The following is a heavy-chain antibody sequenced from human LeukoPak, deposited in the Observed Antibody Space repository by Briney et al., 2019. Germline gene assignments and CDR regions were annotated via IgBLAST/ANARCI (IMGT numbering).Heavy chain of an antibody. D-gene: IGHD3-16*01. Sequence: GGSLRLSCAASGFTFSSYAMHWVRQAPGKGLEWVAVISNDGSNKYYADSVKGRFTISRDNSKNTLYLQMNSLRAEDTAVYYCARDYDYYYYGMDVWGQGTTVTVSS. CDR3: ARDYDYYYYGMDV. CDR2: ISNDGSNK. V-gene: IGHV3-30*04. CDR1: GFTFSSYA. J-gene: IGHJ6*02.